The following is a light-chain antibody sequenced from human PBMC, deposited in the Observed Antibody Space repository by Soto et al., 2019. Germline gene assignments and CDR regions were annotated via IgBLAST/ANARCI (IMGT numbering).Light chain of an antibody. CDR1: SSDFGGYNY. J-gene: IGLJ1*01. CDR3: SSYTGTSTLYV. Sequence: QSVLTQPASVSGSPGQSITISCSGSSSDFGGYNYVSWYQHHPGIAPKLILYDVNYRPSGVSNRFSGSKSGNTASLTISGLQAEDEADYFRSSYTGTSTLYVLGSGTKVTVL. CDR2: DVN. V-gene: IGLV2-14*03.